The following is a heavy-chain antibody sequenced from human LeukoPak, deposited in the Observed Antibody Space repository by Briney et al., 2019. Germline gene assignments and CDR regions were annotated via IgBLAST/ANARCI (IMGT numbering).Heavy chain of an antibody. V-gene: IGHV1-69*04. Sequence: ASVKVSCKASGGTFSSYAISWVRQAPGQGLEWMGRIIPLLGIANYAQKFQGRVTITTDGSTSTAYMELSSLRSEDTAVYYCARVRKRLVVPAANPWAFDIWGQGTMVTVSS. CDR3: ARVRKRLVVPAANPWAFDI. D-gene: IGHD2-2*01. J-gene: IGHJ3*02. CDR1: GGTFSSYA. CDR2: IIPLLGIA.